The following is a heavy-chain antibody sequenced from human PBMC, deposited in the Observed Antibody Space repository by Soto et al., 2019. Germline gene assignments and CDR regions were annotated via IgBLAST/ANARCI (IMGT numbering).Heavy chain of an antibody. CDR3: GTNPGGGY. Sequence: RGALGIGWALSAFTVSNNYMSWVRQARGKGLEGVAVIYSGGYTACGDSVKGRFTISRDNSKNTLSLQMNSLRADHAAVYYCGTNPGGGYWGQGTMVTGSS. CDR1: AFTVSNNY. CDR2: IYSGGYT. J-gene: IGHJ4*02. D-gene: IGHD2-8*01. V-gene: IGHV3-53*01.